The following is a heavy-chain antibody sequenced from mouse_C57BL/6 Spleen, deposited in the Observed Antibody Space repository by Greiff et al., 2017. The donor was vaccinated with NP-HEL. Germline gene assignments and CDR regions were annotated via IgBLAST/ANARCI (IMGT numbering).Heavy chain of an antibody. CDR1: GYTFTDYY. CDR2: INPNNGGT. V-gene: IGHV1-26*01. J-gene: IGHJ4*01. CDR3: ARSNGSSYDAMDY. Sequence: EVQLQQSGPELVKPGASVKISCKASGYTFTDYYMNWVKQSHGKSLEWIGDINPNNGGTSYNQKFKGKATFTVDKSSSTAYMELRSLTSEDAAVYYCARSNGSSYDAMDYWGQRTSVTVSS. D-gene: IGHD1-1*01.